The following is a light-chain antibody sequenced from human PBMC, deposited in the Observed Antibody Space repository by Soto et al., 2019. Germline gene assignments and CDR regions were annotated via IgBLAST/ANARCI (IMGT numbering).Light chain of an antibody. V-gene: IGKV1-5*03. CDR1: QSISSW. J-gene: IGKJ1*01. Sequence: DIQMTQSPSTLSASVGDRVIITCWASQSISSWLAWYQQKPGKAPNLLIYTASTLKSGVPSRFSGSGSGTEFTLTISSLQPDDFATYYCQQYDNDSWTFGQGTKVEIK. CDR3: QQYDNDSWT. CDR2: TAS.